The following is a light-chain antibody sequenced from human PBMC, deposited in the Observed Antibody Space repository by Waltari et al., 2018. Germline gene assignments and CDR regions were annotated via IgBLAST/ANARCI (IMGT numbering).Light chain of an antibody. V-gene: IGLV2-14*03. Sequence: QSALTQPASVSGSPGQSITISCTGTSSAVGGSKFVSWYQHNPGKAPTLMIYDVSNRPSGVSNRFSGSKSGNTASLTISGLQAEDEADYYCSSYTSSNTLYVFGTGTKVTVL. CDR1: SSAVGGSKF. J-gene: IGLJ1*01. CDR3: SSYTSSNTLYV. CDR2: DVS.